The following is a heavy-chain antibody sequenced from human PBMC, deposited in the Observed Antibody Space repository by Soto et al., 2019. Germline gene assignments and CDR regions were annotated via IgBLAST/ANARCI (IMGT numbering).Heavy chain of an antibody. Sequence: GGSLRLSCAASGFTFSSYSMNWVRQAPGKGLEWVSYISSSSSTIYYADSVKGRFTISRDNAKNSLYLQMNSLRDEDTAVYYCARAWGLRFLEWPLHYGMDVWGQGTTATVSS. CDR2: ISSSSSTI. CDR3: ARAWGLRFLEWPLHYGMDV. J-gene: IGHJ6*02. CDR1: GFTFSSYS. V-gene: IGHV3-48*02. D-gene: IGHD3-3*01.